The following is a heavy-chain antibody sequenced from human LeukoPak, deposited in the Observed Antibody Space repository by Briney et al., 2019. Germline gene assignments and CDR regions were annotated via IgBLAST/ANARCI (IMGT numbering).Heavy chain of an antibody. J-gene: IGHJ4*02. CDR1: GYTFTSCD. CDR2: MNPNSGNT. V-gene: IGHV1-8*01. D-gene: IGHD6-19*01. CDR3: ARAPYNSGYSFDY. Sequence: ASVKISCKASGYTFTSCDIYWVRQATGQGLEWMGWMNPNSGNTGYAQKFQGRVTMTRNTSISTAYMELSSLRSEDTAVYYCARAPYNSGYSFDYWGQGTLVTVSS.